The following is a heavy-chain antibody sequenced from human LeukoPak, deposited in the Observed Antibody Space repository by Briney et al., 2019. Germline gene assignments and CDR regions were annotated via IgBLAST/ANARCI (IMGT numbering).Heavy chain of an antibody. CDR2: IYTSGST. V-gene: IGHV4-4*09. D-gene: IGHD6-13*01. CDR1: GSISGYY. J-gene: IGHJ5*02. CDR3: ARHSSSWYGGWFDP. Sequence: SETLSLTCTVSGSISGYYWSWIRQPPGKGLEWIGYIYTSGSTNYNPSLESRVTISVDTSKNQFSLDLSSVTAADTAVYYCARHSSSWYGGWFDPWGQGTLVTVSS.